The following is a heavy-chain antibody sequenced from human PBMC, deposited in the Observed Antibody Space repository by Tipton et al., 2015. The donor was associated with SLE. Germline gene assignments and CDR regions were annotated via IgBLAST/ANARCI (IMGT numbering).Heavy chain of an antibody. D-gene: IGHD3-10*01. CDR3: ARDANYYGSGSYPY. J-gene: IGHJ4*02. CDR1: GYTFTSYG. Sequence: QLVQSGAEVKKPGASVKVSCRASGYTFTSYGISWVRQAPGQGLEWMGWISAYNGNTNYAQKLQGRVTMTTDTSTSTAYMELRSLRSDDTAVYYCARDANYYGSGSYPYWGQGTLVTVSS. CDR2: ISAYNGNT. V-gene: IGHV1-18*01.